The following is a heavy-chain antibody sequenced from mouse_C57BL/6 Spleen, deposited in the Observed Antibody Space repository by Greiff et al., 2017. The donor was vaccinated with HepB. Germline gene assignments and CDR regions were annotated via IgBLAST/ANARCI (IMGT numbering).Heavy chain of an antibody. J-gene: IGHJ2*01. D-gene: IGHD1-1*01. CDR1: GYTFTSYW. CDR3: ASRSSHY. CDR2: IDPSDSYT. V-gene: IGHV1-59*01. Sequence: VKLQQPGAELVRPGTSVKLSCKASGYTFTSYWMHWVKQRPGQGLEWIGVIDPSDSYTNYNQKFKGKATLTVDTSSSTAYMQLSSLTSEDSAVYYCASRSSHYWGQGTTLTVSS.